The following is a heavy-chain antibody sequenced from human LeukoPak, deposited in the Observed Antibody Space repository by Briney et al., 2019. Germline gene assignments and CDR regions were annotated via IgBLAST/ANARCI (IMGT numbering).Heavy chain of an antibody. D-gene: IGHD6-25*01. CDR2: IKQDGSEK. J-gene: IGHJ3*02. Sequence: GGSLRLSCAASGFTFSSYWMSWVRQAPGKGLEWVANIKQDGSEKYYVDSVKGRFTISRDNAKNSLYLQMNSLRAEDTAVYYCARAKLYAANDAFDIWGQGTMVTVSS. CDR1: GFTFSSYW. CDR3: ARAKLYAANDAFDI. V-gene: IGHV3-7*01.